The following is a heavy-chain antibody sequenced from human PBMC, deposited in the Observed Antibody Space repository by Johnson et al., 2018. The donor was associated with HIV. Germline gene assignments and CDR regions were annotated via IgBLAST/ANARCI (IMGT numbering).Heavy chain of an antibody. D-gene: IGHD3-3*01. J-gene: IGHJ3*02. CDR3: TRSDSTYYNFWSGYYTGAFDI. CDR2: IGTKKDDYAT. CDR1: GFTFSNAW. Sequence: EMQLVESGGGLVKPGGSLRLSCAASGFTFSNAWMSWVRQAPGNGLEWVGHIGTKKDDYATDYLASLKDRFIVSRDDSKNTAYLQMNSLKIEDTAVYYCTRSDSTYYNFWSGYYTGAFDIWGQGTMVTVSS. V-gene: IGHV3-15*04.